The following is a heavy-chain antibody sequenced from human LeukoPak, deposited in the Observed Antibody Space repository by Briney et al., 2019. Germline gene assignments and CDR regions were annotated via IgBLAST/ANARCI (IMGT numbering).Heavy chain of an antibody. Sequence: GGSLRLSCAASGFTFSSYWMCWVRQAPGKGLEWVANIKQDGSEKYYVDSVKGRFTISRDNAKNSLYLQMNSLRAEDTAVYYCARVGFRYYYGSGSYSFDYWGQGTLVTVSS. CDR2: IKQDGSEK. V-gene: IGHV3-7*01. J-gene: IGHJ4*02. D-gene: IGHD3-10*01. CDR1: GFTFSSYW. CDR3: ARVGFRYYYGSGSYSFDY.